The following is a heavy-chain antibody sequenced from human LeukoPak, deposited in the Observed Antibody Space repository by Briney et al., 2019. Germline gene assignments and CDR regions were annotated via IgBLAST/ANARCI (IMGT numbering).Heavy chain of an antibody. CDR2: IRGSGGST. CDR3: AKAYTRSWYAAFDI. CDR1: GFTFSSYA. V-gene: IGHV3-23*01. Sequence: PGGSLRLSCAASGFTFSSYAMSWVRQAPGKGLEWVSAIRGSGGSTYYADSVKGRFTISRDNSKNTLYLQMNSLRGDDTAIYYCAKAYTRSWYAAFDIWGQGTMVTISS. J-gene: IGHJ3*02. D-gene: IGHD6-13*01.